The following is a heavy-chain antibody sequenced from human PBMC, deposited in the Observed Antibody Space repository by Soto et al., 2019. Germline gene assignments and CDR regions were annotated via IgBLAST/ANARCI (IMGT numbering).Heavy chain of an antibody. D-gene: IGHD2-8*01. CDR1: GFTLINYA. Sequence: VGSLRLSFAASGFTLINYAMHWVRQAPGKGLEWVAVISYDGSNKYYAESVKGRFTISRDNAKNSLYLQKNSLRAEDTALYYCAKDIGYCTNGVCLGGYYYYYGMDVWGQGTTVTVSS. J-gene: IGHJ6*02. CDR3: AKDIGYCTNGVCLGGYYYYYGMDV. CDR2: ISYDGSNK. V-gene: IGHV3-30-3*01.